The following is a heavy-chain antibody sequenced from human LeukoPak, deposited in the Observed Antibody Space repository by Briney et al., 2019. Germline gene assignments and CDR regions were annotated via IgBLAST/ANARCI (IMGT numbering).Heavy chain of an antibody. V-gene: IGHV4-39*01. D-gene: IGHD1/OR15-1a*01. Sequence: SETLSLTCTVSGGSISSSSYYWGWIRQPPGKGLEWIGSIYYSGSTYYNPSLKSRVTISVDTSKNQFSLKLSSVTAADTAVYYCERRRRGQLEQNSYYMDVCGKGNTVTVSS. CDR2: IYYSGST. CDR3: ERRRRGQLEQNSYYMDV. J-gene: IGHJ6*03. CDR1: GGSISSSSYY.